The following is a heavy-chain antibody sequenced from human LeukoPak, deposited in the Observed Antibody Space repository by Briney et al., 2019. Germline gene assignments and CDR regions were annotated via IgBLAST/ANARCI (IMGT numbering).Heavy chain of an antibody. CDR2: IYHSGST. J-gene: IGHJ4*02. Sequence: PSETLSLTCTVSGGSISSGAFYWSWIRQHPGKGLEWIGEIYHSGSTNYNPSLKSRVTISVDKSKNQFSLKLSSVTAADTAVYYCARVLATQRPYYFDYWGQGTLVTVSS. D-gene: IGHD5-12*01. CDR1: GGSISSGAFY. CDR3: ARVLATQRPYYFDY. V-gene: IGHV4-39*07.